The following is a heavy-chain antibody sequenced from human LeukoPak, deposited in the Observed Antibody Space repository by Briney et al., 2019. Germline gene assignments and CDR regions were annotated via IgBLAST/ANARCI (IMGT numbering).Heavy chain of an antibody. J-gene: IGHJ4*02. CDR2: IYTSGST. CDR1: GGSISSGSYY. D-gene: IGHD4-17*01. V-gene: IGHV4-61*02. Sequence: SETLSLTCTVSGGSISSGSYYWSWIRQPAGKGLEWIGRIYTSGSTNYNPSLKSRVTISVDTSKNQFSLKLSSVTAADTAVYYGARVPTVTFFDYWGQGTLVTVSS. CDR3: ARVPTVTFFDY.